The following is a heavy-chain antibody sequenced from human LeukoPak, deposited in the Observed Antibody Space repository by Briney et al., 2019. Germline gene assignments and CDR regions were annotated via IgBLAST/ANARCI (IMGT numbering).Heavy chain of an antibody. D-gene: IGHD3-22*01. V-gene: IGHV3-23*01. Sequence: PGGSLRLSCAASGFTFSSYAMSWVRQAPGKGLEWVSAISGSGGSTYYADSVKGRFTISRDNSKNTLYLQMNSLRAEDTAVYYCAKDHPMVTMIVVVITAFDYWGQGTLVTVSS. CDR1: GFTFSSYA. CDR2: ISGSGGST. J-gene: IGHJ4*02. CDR3: AKDHPMVTMIVVVITAFDY.